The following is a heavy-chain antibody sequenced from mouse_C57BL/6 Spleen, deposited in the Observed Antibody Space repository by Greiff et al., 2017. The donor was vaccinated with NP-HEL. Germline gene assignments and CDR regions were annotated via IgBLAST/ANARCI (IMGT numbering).Heavy chain of an antibody. V-gene: IGHV1-61*01. Sequence: QVQLQQPGAELVRPGSSVKLSCKASGYTFTSSWMDWVKQRPGQGLEWIGNIYPSDSETHYNQKFKDKATLTVDKSSSTAYMQLSSLTSEDSAVYYCARDYYGSSYWYFDVWGTGTTVTVSS. CDR3: ARDYYGSSYWYFDV. J-gene: IGHJ1*03. D-gene: IGHD1-1*01. CDR1: GYTFTSSW. CDR2: IYPSDSET.